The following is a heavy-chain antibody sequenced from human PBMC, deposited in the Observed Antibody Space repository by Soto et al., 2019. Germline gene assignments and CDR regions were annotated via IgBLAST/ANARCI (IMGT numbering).Heavy chain of an antibody. CDR1: GFTFSSYG. CDR3: AKDGQVCSSTSCYGEYYYYYMDV. CDR2: ISYDGSNK. Sequence: QVQQVESGGGVVQPGRSLRLSCAASGFTFSSYGMHWVRQAPGKGLEWVAVISYDGSNKYYADSVKGRFTISRDNSKNTLYLQMNSLRAEDTAVYYCAKDGQVCSSTSCYGEYYYYYMDVWGKGTTVTVSS. J-gene: IGHJ6*03. V-gene: IGHV3-30*18. D-gene: IGHD2-2*01.